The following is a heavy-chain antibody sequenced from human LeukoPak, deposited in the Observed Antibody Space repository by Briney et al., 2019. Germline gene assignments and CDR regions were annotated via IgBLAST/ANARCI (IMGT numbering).Heavy chain of an antibody. CDR1: GYSFTIYW. J-gene: IGHJ3*02. CDR3: ARHIGHGAFDI. CDR2: IYPGDSDT. Sequence: GESLKISCKGSGYSFTIYWIGWVRQMPGKGLEWMGIIYPGDSDTRYSPSFQGQVTISADTSISTAYMELSRLRSDDTAVYYCARHIGHGAFDIWGHGTMVTVSS. V-gene: IGHV5-51*01.